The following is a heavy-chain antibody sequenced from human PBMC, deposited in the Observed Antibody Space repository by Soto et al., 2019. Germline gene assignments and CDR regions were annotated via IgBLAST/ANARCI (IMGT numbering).Heavy chain of an antibody. J-gene: IGHJ5*02. CDR3: AKPLWFDWGMVITPTIFDP. CDR1: GFTFDDYA. V-gene: IGHV3-9*01. CDR2: ISWNSGSI. D-gene: IGHD3-3*01. Sequence: PGGSLRLSCAASGFTFDDYAMHWVRQAPGKGLEWVSGISWNSGSIGYADSVKGRFTISRDNAKNSLYLQMNSLRAEDTALYYCAKPLWFDWGMVITPTIFDPWGRGTLVTVSS.